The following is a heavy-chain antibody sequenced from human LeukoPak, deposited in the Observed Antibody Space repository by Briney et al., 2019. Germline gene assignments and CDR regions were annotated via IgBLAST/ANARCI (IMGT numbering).Heavy chain of an antibody. J-gene: IGHJ3*02. CDR3: ARNILFAFDI. CDR1: RFTISSSY. Sequence: PAWSLRLSRATPRFTISSSYTSWDRQAPGKGLEGISIIYSGGRTYYADSMEGRFTISRDISKNTLYLQVKSLRAEDGDMYYCARNILFAFDIWGQGTMVTVSS. V-gene: IGHV3-53*01. CDR2: IYSGGRT.